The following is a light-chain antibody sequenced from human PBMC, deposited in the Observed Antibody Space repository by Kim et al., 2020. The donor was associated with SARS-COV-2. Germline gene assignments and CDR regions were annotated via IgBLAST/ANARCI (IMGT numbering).Light chain of an antibody. J-gene: IGLJ1*01. CDR2: SNN. CDR3: AAWDDSLNGPYV. CDR1: SSNIGSNT. V-gene: IGLV1-44*01. Sequence: QRVTISCSGSSSNIGSNTVNGYQQLPGTAPKLLIYSNNQRPSGVPDRFSGSKSGTSASLAISGLQSEDEADYYCAAWDDSLNGPYVFGTGTKVTVL.